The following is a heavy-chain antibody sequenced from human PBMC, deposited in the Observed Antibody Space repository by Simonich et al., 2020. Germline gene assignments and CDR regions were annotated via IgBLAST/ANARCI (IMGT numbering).Heavy chain of an antibody. CDR3: ARDFRLQLVEIGTYYYYGMDV. Sequence: EVQLVESGRGLVQPGGSLRLSCAASGFTFSSYEMNWVRQAPGKGLEWVSYISSSGSTIYYADSVKGRFTISRDNAKNSLYLQMNSLRAEETAVYYCARDFRLQLVEIGTYYYYGMDVWGQGTTVTVFS. D-gene: IGHD6-6*01. J-gene: IGHJ6*02. CDR1: GFTFSSYE. CDR2: ISSSGSTI. V-gene: IGHV3-48*03.